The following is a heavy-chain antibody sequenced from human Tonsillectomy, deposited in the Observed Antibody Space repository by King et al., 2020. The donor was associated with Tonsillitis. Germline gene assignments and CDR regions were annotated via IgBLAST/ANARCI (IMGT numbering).Heavy chain of an antibody. CDR1: GFTFGDYA. D-gene: IGHD6-19*01. V-gene: IGHV3-49*04. CDR2: IRSKAYGGTT. CDR3: TRAGYSSGYYDS. J-gene: IGHJ5*01. Sequence: VQLVESGGGLVQPGRSLRLSCTASGFTFGDYAMSWVRQAPGKGLEWVGFIRSKAYGGTTEYAASVKGRFTISRDDSKSIAYLQMNSLKTEDTAVYYCTRAGYSSGYYDSWGHGTLVTVSP.